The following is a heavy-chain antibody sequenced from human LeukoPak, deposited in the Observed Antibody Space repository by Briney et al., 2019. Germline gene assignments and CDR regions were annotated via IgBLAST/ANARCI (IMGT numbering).Heavy chain of an antibody. CDR3: ATDRRYCSGGSCYPRFDY. D-gene: IGHD2-15*01. V-gene: IGHV4-39*07. CDR1: GGSISTSSNS. CDR2: LYYSGST. J-gene: IGHJ4*02. Sequence: SGPTLVKPSETLSLTCAVSGGSISTSSNSWGWIRQPPGKGLEWIGTLYYSGSTSYSPSLKSRVTISVDTSKSQFSLRLSSVTAADTAVYYCATDRRYCSGGSCYPRFDYWGQGTLVTVSS.